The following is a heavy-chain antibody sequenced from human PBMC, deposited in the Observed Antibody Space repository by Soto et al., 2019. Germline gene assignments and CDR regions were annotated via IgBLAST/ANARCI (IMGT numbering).Heavy chain of an antibody. V-gene: IGHV3-23*01. CDR3: AKPTSLTFSGGTKRVAGTHPFDY. CDR2: VSSSGGST. D-gene: IGHD6-19*01. J-gene: IGHJ4*02. CDR1: GFTFSSQP. Sequence: GGSLGLSCAASGFTFSSQPMNWVRQTPGKGLEWVSAVSSSGGSTFYADSVKGRFTISRDNSKNTLYLQMNSLRAEDTAVYYCAKPTSLTFSGGTKRVAGTHPFDYWGQGTLVTVS.